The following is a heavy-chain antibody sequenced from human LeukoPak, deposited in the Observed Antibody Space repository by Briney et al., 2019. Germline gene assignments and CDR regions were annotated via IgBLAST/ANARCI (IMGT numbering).Heavy chain of an antibody. Sequence: ASVKVSCKASGYTFTSYGISWVRQAPGQGLEWMGWISAYNGNTNYAQKLQGRVTMTTDTSTSTAYMELRSLRSDDTAVYYCARDAYYYDSSGYYAFDYWGQGTLVTVPS. CDR1: GYTFTSYG. J-gene: IGHJ4*02. CDR3: ARDAYYYDSSGYYAFDY. D-gene: IGHD3-22*01. CDR2: ISAYNGNT. V-gene: IGHV1-18*01.